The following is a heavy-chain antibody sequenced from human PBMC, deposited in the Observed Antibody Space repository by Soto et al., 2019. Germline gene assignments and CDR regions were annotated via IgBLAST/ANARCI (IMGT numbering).Heavy chain of an antibody. CDR1: GDSVSSNSAT. D-gene: IGHD6-13*01. J-gene: IGHJ3*02. Sequence: SQTLSLTCAISGDSVSSNSATWNCIRQSPSRGLEWLGRTYYRSKWYNDYAVSVKSRITINPDTSKNQFSLQLNSVTPEDTAVYYCARESTGQRLVYDDFHSWGQGLMLTVSS. V-gene: IGHV6-1*01. CDR2: TYYRSKWYN. CDR3: ARESTGQRLVYDDFHS.